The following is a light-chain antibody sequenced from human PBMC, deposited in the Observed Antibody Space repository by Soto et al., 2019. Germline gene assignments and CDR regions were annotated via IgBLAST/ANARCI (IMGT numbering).Light chain of an antibody. CDR2: AAS. V-gene: IGKV3-20*01. CDR1: QGVGNKY. CDR3: QQYTNAHGIT. J-gene: IGKJ5*01. Sequence: EIALTQSPGTLSLSPGERATLSCRASQGVGNKYLAWYQQRPGQAPSLLIYAASSRATGVPDRFSGSGYGTDFALTISRLEPEDCAVYYCQQYTNAHGITFGQGTRLEIK.